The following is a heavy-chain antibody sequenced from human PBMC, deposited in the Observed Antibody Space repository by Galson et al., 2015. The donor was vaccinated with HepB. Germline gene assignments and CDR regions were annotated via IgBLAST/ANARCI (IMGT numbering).Heavy chain of an antibody. J-gene: IGHJ4*02. Sequence: SLRLSCAASGFTFSSYGMHWVRQAPGKGLEWVAVIWYDGSNKYYADSVKGRFTISRDNSKNTLYLQMNSLRAEDTAVYYCARGPRGGWYALGAGPTDYWSQGTLVTVSS. CDR2: IWYDGSNK. D-gene: IGHD6-19*01. V-gene: IGHV3-33*08. CDR3: ARGPRGGWYALGAGPTDY. CDR1: GFTFSSYG.